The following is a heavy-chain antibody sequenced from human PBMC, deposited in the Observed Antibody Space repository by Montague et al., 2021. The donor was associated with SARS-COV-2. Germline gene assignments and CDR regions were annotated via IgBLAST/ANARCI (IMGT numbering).Heavy chain of an antibody. J-gene: IGHJ6*02. CDR2: IYYTGST. CDR3: ARWGEYYDSPYYYYAMDV. CDR1: GGSISGYY. V-gene: IGHV4-59*01. D-gene: IGHD3-3*01. Sequence: SETLSLTCTVSGGSISGYYWTWMRQPPGKGLEWLGHIYYTGSTKYNPSLKSRVTISIDTPKNQFSLKLRSVTAADTAVYCCARWGEYYDSPYYYYAMDVWGQGTTVTVSS.